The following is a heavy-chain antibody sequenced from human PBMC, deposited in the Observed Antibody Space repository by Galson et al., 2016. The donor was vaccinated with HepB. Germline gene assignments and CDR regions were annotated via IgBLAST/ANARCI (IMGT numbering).Heavy chain of an antibody. CDR2: IYDSGLT. CDR1: GGSISSSGYA. Sequence: TLSLTCAVPGGSISSSGYAWSWIRQPPGKGLEWIGYIYDSGLTIYNPSLKSRVTISVDTSKNHFSLKLNSVTAEDTAVYYCVNIPRRGPFDYWGQGTQVTVAS. V-gene: IGHV4-30-2*01. CDR3: VNIPRRGPFDY. D-gene: IGHD2/OR15-2a*01. J-gene: IGHJ4*02.